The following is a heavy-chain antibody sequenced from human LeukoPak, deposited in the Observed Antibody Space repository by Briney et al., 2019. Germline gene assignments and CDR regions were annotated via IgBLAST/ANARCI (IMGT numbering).Heavy chain of an antibody. D-gene: IGHD5-18*01. CDR2: IKEDASEK. V-gene: IGHV3-7*04. CDR3: ARDHHPFTA. J-gene: IGHJ4*02. Sequence: GGSLRLSCAASGFTFSIYWMSWVRQAPGKGLEWVADIKEDASEKNYVDSVKGRFTISRDSAKNSLYLQMNSLRAEDTAVYYCARDHHPFTAWGQGTLVTVSS. CDR1: GFTFSIYW.